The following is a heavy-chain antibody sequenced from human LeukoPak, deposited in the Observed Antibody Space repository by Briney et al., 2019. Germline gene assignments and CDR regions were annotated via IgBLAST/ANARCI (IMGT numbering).Heavy chain of an antibody. J-gene: IGHJ1*01. CDR1: GGSFSGYY. D-gene: IGHD5-24*01. CDR3: ERGAERDFQH. Sequence: PSETLSLTCAVYGGSFSGYYWSWIRQPPGKGLEWIGEINHSGSTNYNPSLKSRVTISVDTSKNQFSLKLSSVTAADTAVYYCERGAERDFQHWGQGTLVTVSS. V-gene: IGHV4-34*01. CDR2: INHSGST.